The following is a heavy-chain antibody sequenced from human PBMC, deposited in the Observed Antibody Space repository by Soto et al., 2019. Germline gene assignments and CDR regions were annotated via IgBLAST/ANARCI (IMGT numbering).Heavy chain of an antibody. V-gene: IGHV5-51*01. D-gene: IGHD4-4*01. J-gene: IGHJ6*02. CDR1: GYSFSIYW. Sequence: GESRKISCKGSGYSFSIYWIGWVRQMPGKGLEWMGIIYPGDPDTRYSPSFQGQVTISADKSISTTYLQWSSLKASDSAMYYCAKTTGNYYGMDVWGQGTTVTVSS. CDR2: IYPGDPDT. CDR3: AKTTGNYYGMDV.